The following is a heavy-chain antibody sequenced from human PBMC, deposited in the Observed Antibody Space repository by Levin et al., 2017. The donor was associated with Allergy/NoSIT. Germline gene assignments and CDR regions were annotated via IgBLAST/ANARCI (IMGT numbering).Heavy chain of an antibody. D-gene: IGHD3-22*01. Sequence: SQTLSLTCTVSGGSISSYYWNWIRQPPGKGLEWIGYVFYTGTTYYSPSLKSRVTISVDTSRNQFSLKLTSVTAADTAIYYCARDNYFDSSGSYRLDYWGQGTLVTVSS. V-gene: IGHV4-59*01. CDR3: ARDNYFDSSGSYRLDY. CDR1: GGSISSYY. CDR2: VFYTGTT. J-gene: IGHJ4*02.